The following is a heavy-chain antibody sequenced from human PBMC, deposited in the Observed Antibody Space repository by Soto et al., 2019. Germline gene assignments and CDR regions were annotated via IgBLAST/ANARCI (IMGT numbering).Heavy chain of an antibody. CDR2: IIPILGIA. J-gene: IGHJ2*01. V-gene: IGHV1-69*02. Sequence: SVKVCCKDSGGTLSSCTISCVRQATGQGLEWMGRIIPILGIANYAQKFQGRVTITADKSTSTAYMELSSLRSEDTAVYYCARAGIAAVERYFDLWGRGTLVTVSS. D-gene: IGHD6-13*01. CDR3: ARAGIAAVERYFDL. CDR1: GGTLSSCT.